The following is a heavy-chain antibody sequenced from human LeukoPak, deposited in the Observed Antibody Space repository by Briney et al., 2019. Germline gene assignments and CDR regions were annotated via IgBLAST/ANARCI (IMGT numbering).Heavy chain of an antibody. CDR1: GLTFSSYG. V-gene: IGHV3-33*01. J-gene: IGHJ2*01. CDR2: IYYDGSNK. Sequence: PGGSLRHSCAASGLTFSSYGMHWVRQAPGKGLEWVAVIYYDGSNKYYADSVKGRFTISRDDSRNTLYLQMNSLRAEDTAVYYCARDLSYCYFDLWGRGTLVTVSS. CDR3: ARDLSYCYFDL.